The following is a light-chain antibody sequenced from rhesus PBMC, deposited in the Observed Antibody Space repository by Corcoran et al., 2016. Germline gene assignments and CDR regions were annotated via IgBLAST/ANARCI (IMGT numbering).Light chain of an antibody. J-gene: IGKJ1*01. CDR3: QQEYSWPWT. CDR1: QSVSSS. V-gene: IGKV3-42*01. CDR2: GAS. Sequence: EIVMTQSPATLSLSPGERVTLSCRASQSVSSSLAWYQQKPGQAPKLLIYGASRRATGLPDRFSGRGSGTEFTITISSLEPEDVGVYYCQQEYSWPWTFGQGTKVEIK.